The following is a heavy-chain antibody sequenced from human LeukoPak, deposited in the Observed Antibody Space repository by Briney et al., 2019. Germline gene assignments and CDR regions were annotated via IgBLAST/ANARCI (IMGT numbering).Heavy chain of an antibody. J-gene: IGHJ4*02. CDR1: GYTFTGYY. D-gene: IGHD6-19*01. Sequence: ASVKVSCKASGYTFTGYYMHWVRQAPGQGLKWMGRINPNSGGTNYAQKFQGRVTMTRDTSISTAYMELSRLRSDDTAVYYCASSTIAVAGLAHDYWGQGTLVTVSS. CDR3: ASSTIAVAGLAHDY. V-gene: IGHV1-2*06. CDR2: INPNSGGT.